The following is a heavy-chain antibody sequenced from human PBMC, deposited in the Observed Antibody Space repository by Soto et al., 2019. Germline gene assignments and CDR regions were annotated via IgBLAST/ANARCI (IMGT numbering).Heavy chain of an antibody. D-gene: IGHD6-13*01. CDR3: ASSGGIAALPIDI. CDR1: GGSISSGGYY. Sequence: PSETLSLTCTVSGGSISSGGYYWSWIRQHPGKGLEWIGYIYYSGSTYYNPSLKSRVTISVDTSKNQFSLKLSSVTAADTAVYYCASSGGIAALPIDIWGQGTMVTVS. V-gene: IGHV4-31*03. J-gene: IGHJ3*02. CDR2: IYYSGST.